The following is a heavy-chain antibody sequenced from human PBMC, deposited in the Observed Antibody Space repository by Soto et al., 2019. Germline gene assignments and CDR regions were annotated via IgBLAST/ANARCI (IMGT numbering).Heavy chain of an antibody. CDR3: AQTRGSAVAGPGRFDL. CDR1: GGTFNRYA. V-gene: IGHV1-69*12. J-gene: IGHJ2*01. CDR2: ITPMFGIG. Sequence: QVQLVQSGAEVKNPGSSVKVSCKAFGGTFNRYAISWRRQAPGQGPEWMGGITPMFGIGNYAQKFQGRVTITADESTTTVHMELRRLTCEDTAVYYCAQTRGSAVAGPGRFDLWGRGTRVIVSS. D-gene: IGHD6-19*01.